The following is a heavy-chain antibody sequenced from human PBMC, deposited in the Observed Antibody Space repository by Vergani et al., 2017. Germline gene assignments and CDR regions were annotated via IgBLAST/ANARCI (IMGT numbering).Heavy chain of an antibody. CDR1: GFTFSSYG. CDR3: AREGRVGGYYESYYYYYYMDV. D-gene: IGHD3-3*01. V-gene: IGHV3-33*01. Sequence: QVQLVESGGGVVQPGRSLRLSCAASGFTFSSYGMHWVRQAPGKGLEWVAVIWYDGSNKYYADSVKGRFTISRDNSKNTLYLQMNSLRAEDTAVYYCAREGRVGGYYESYYYYYYMDVWGKGP. CDR2: IWYDGSNK. J-gene: IGHJ6*03.